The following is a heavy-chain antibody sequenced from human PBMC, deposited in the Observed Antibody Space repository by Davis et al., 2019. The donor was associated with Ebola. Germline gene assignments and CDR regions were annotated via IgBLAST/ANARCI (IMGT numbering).Heavy chain of an antibody. D-gene: IGHD1-26*01. V-gene: IGHV3-53*01. CDR3: TSGWELLPIDY. J-gene: IGHJ4*02. CDR1: GFTVSSNY. CDR2: IYSGGST. Sequence: GGSLRLSCAASGFTVSSNYMSWVRQAPGKGLEWVSVIYSGGSTYYADSVKGRFTISRDNSKNTLYLQMNSLRAEDTAVYYCTSGWELLPIDYWGQGTLVTVSS.